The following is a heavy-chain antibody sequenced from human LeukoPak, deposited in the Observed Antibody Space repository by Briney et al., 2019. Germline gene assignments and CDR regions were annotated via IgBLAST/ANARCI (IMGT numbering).Heavy chain of an antibody. V-gene: IGHV3-21*01. J-gene: IGHJ4*02. CDR2: ISSSSSYI. Sequence: GGSLRLSCAASGFTFSSYSMNWVRQAPGKGLEWVSSISSSSSYIYYADSVKGRFTISRDNAKNSLYLQMNSLRAEDTAVYYCARGGTAARSGYFDYWGQGTLVTVSS. D-gene: IGHD6-6*01. CDR3: ARGGTAARSGYFDY. CDR1: GFTFSSYS.